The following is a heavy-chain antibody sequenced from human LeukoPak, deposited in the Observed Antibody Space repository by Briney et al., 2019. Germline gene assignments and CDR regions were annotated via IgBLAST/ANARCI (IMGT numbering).Heavy chain of an antibody. J-gene: IGHJ4*02. CDR1: GGSISSSNW. V-gene: IGHV4-4*02. Sequence: PSETLSLTCAVSGGSISSSNWWSWVRQPPGKGLEWIGEIYHSGSTNYNPSLKSRVTISVDKSKNQFSLKLSSVTAADTAVYYCARLFRHYYDSSGHRAHFDYWGQGTLVTVSS. CDR2: IYHSGST. CDR3: ARLFRHYYDSSGHRAHFDY. D-gene: IGHD3-22*01.